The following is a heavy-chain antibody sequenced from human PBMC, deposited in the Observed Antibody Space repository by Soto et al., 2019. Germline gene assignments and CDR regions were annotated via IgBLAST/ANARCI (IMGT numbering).Heavy chain of an antibody. V-gene: IGHV1-69*13. Sequence: SVKVSCKASGGTFSSYAISWVRQAPGQGLEWMGGIIPIFGTANYAQKFQGRVTITADESTSTAYMELSSLRSEDTAVYYCARDNMHYYSPSEGYSYYGMDVWG. CDR3: ARDNMHYYSPSEGYSYYGMDV. J-gene: IGHJ6*02. CDR2: IIPIFGTA. D-gene: IGHD3-10*01. CDR1: GGTFSSYA.